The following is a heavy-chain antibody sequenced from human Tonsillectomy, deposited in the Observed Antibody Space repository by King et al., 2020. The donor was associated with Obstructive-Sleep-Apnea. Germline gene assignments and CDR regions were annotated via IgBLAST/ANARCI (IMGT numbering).Heavy chain of an antibody. CDR3: ARVRPDDSSGYYYDY. J-gene: IGHJ4*02. Sequence: VQLQESGPGLVKPSETLSLTCTVSGGSISSYYWSWIRQPPGKGLEWIGYIYYSGSTNYNPSLKSRVTISVDTSKNQFSLKLSSVTAADTAVYYCARVRPDDSSGYYYDYWGQGTLVTVSS. CDR1: GGSISSYY. D-gene: IGHD3-22*01. V-gene: IGHV4-59*01. CDR2: IYYSGST.